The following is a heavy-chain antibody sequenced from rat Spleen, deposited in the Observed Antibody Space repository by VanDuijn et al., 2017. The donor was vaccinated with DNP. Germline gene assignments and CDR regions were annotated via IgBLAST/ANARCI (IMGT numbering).Heavy chain of an antibody. CDR3: TKAGGYSPWYFDY. D-gene: IGHD1-11*01. CDR2: ITRSGGDT. V-gene: IGHV5S11*01. CDR1: GFTFSDYY. Sequence: EVQLVESGGDLVQPGRSLKLSCAASGFTFSDYYMAWVRQAPTKGLEWVASITRSGGDTYYRDSVKGRFTISRDNAKSTLYLQMDSLRSEETATYYCTKAGGYSPWYFDYWGQGVMVTVSS. J-gene: IGHJ2*01.